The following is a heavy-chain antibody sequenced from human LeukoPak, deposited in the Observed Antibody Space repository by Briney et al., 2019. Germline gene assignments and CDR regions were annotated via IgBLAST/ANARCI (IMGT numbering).Heavy chain of an antibody. CDR2: INHSGST. V-gene: IGHV4-34*01. D-gene: IGHD6-13*01. J-gene: IGHJ6*03. Sequence: PSETLSLTCAVYGGPFSGYYWSWIRQPPGKGLEWIGEINHSGSTNYNPSLKSRVTISVDTSKNQFSLKLSSVTAADTAVYYCARVLIYSSSWYPAMSYYMDVWGKGTTVTVSS. CDR3: ARVLIYSSSWYPAMSYYMDV. CDR1: GGPFSGYY.